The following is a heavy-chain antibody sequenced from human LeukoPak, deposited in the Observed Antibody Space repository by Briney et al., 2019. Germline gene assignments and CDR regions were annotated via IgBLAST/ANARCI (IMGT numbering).Heavy chain of an antibody. CDR1: GFTFSSYW. CDR2: IKQDGSEK. Sequence: GGSLRLSCAASGFTFSSYWKSWVRQAPGKGLEWVANIKQDGSEKYYVDSVKGRFTISRDNAKNSLYLQMNSLRAEDTAVYYCASIEDPSYYFDYWGQGTLVTVSS. V-gene: IGHV3-7*01. CDR3: ASIEDPSYYFDY. D-gene: IGHD1-26*01. J-gene: IGHJ4*02.